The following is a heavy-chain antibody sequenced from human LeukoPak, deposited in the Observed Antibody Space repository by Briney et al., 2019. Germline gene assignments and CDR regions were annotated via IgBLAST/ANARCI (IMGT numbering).Heavy chain of an antibody. J-gene: IGHJ4*02. Sequence: PSETLSLTCTVSGGSLSSYYWTWIRQPPGKGLEWIGYIYYTGSTSYNPSLKSRVTISVQTSKNQFSLKLSSVTAADTAVYYCARHYVFVSGGSSFDYWGQGTLVTVSS. CDR1: GGSLSSYY. CDR2: IYYTGST. D-gene: IGHD3-16*01. V-gene: IGHV4-59*01. CDR3: ARHYVFVSGGSSFDY.